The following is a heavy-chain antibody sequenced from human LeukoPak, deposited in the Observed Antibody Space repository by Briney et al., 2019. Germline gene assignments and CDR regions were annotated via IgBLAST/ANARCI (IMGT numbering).Heavy chain of an antibody. Sequence: PGGSLRLSCAASGFTFSDYYMSWIRQAPGKGLEWVSYISSSSSYTNYADSVKGRFTISRDNSKNTLYLQMSSLRAEDTAVYYCVKRGPYSYGFGYWGQGTLVTVSS. CDR1: GFTFSDYY. CDR2: ISSSSSYT. CDR3: VKRGPYSYGFGY. D-gene: IGHD5-18*01. J-gene: IGHJ4*02. V-gene: IGHV3-11*06.